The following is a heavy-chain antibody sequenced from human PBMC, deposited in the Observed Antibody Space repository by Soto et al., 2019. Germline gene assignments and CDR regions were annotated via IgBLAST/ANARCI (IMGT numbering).Heavy chain of an antibody. CDR1: GGSFSGYY. J-gene: IGHJ4*02. CDR2: INHSGST. Sequence: SETLSLTCAVYGGSFSGYYWSWIRQPPGKGLEWIGEINHSGSTNYNPSHKSRVNISVDTSKNQFSLKLSSVTAADTAVYYCARLRDGYNPSDYWGQGTLVTVSS. D-gene: IGHD5-12*01. CDR3: ARLRDGYNPSDY. V-gene: IGHV4-34*01.